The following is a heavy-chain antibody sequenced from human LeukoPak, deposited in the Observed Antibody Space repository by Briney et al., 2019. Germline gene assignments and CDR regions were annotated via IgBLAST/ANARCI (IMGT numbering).Heavy chain of an antibody. CDR2: ISYDGSNK. CDR3: AKDRVVVVPAAINVYYYYGMDV. J-gene: IGHJ6*02. Sequence: PGGSLRLPCAASGFTFSSYGMHWVRQAPGKGLEWVAVISYDGSNKYYADSVKGRFTISRDNSKNTLYLQMTSLRAEDTAVYYCAKDRVVVVPAAINVYYYYGMDVWGQGTTVTVSS. CDR1: GFTFSSYG. V-gene: IGHV3-30*18. D-gene: IGHD2-2*01.